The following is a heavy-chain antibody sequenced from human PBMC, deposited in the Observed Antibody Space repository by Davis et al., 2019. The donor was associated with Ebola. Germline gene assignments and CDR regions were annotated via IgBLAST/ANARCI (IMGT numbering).Heavy chain of an antibody. D-gene: IGHD6-19*01. V-gene: IGHV1-3*01. CDR3: ARASFGNNSGGYEDY. CDR2: VHRANGNK. J-gene: IGHJ4*02. CDR1: GFTLTKYA. Sequence: ASVTVSCKASGFTLTKYAIHWVRHPPGQRLEWMGWVHRANGNKQYSQTFQGRVTITTDTSESTVYVDLTSLRSADPAVFSCARASFGNNSGGYEDYWGPGSLVTVSS.